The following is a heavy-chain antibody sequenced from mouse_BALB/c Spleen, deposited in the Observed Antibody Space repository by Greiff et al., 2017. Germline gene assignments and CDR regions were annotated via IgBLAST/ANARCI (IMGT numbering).Heavy chain of an antibody. D-gene: IGHD3-1*01. CDR2: ISSGGSYT. V-gene: IGHV5-6-4*01. CDR3: TRDSSGYGFAY. CDR1: GFTFSSYT. Sequence: EVKLMESGGGLVKPGGSLKLSCAASGFTFSSYTMSWVRQTPEKRLEWVATISSGGSYTYYPDSVKGRFTISRDNAKNTLYLQMSSLKSEDTAMYYCTRDSSGYGFAYWGQGTLVTVSA. J-gene: IGHJ3*01.